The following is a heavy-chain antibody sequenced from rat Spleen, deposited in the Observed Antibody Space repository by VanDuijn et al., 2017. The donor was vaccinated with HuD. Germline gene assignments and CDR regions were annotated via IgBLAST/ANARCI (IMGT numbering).Heavy chain of an antibody. V-gene: IGHV5-29*01. CDR1: GFTFSDYY. J-gene: IGHJ3*01. CDR3: ARGADWFAY. CDR2: ISYDGSST. Sequence: EVQLVESDGGLVQPGRSLKLSCAASGFTFSDYYMAWVRQAPTKGLEWVATISYDGSSTYYRDSVKGRFTISRDNAKSTLYLQMDSLRSEDTATYDWARGADWFAYWGQGTLVTVSS.